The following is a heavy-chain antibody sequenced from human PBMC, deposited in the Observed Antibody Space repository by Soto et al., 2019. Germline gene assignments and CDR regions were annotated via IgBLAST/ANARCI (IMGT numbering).Heavy chain of an antibody. D-gene: IGHD3-10*01. Sequence: PGGSLRLSCAASGFTFSSYAMSWVRQAPGKGLEWVSAISGSGGSTYYADSVKGRFTISRDNSKNTLYLQMNSLRAEDTAVYYCAKDILLLWFGGTSDWFDPWGQGTLVTVSS. CDR2: ISGSGGST. J-gene: IGHJ5*02. V-gene: IGHV3-23*01. CDR1: GFTFSSYA. CDR3: AKDILLLWFGGTSDWFDP.